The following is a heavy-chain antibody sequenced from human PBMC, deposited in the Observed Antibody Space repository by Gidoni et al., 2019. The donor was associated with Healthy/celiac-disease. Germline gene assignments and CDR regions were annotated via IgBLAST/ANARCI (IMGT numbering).Heavy chain of an antibody. D-gene: IGHD3-3*01. CDR3: ARLSAYDFWSGYYSYYYYGMDV. CDR2: INHSGST. Sequence: QVQLQQWGAGLLKPSETLSLTCAVYGGSFSGYYWSWIRQPPGKGLEWIGEINHSGSTNYNPSLKIRVTISVDTSKNQFSLKLSSVTAADTAVYYCARLSAYDFWSGYYSYYYYGMDVWGQGTTVTVSS. CDR1: GGSFSGYY. J-gene: IGHJ6*02. V-gene: IGHV4-34*01.